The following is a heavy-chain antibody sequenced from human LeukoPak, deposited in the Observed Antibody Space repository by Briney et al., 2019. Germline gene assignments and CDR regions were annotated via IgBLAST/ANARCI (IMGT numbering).Heavy chain of an antibody. CDR2: IYSDNT. CDR1: GFTVSSNS. CDR3: ARRAGAYSHPYDY. V-gene: IGHV3-53*01. D-gene: IGHD4/OR15-4a*01. Sequence: GGSLRLSCTDSGFTVSSNSISWVRQAAGKGLEWVSFIYSDNTHYSDSVKGRFTISRDNPTNTLYLQMNGLRAEHTAVYYCARRAGAYSHPYDYWGQGTLVTVSS. J-gene: IGHJ4*02.